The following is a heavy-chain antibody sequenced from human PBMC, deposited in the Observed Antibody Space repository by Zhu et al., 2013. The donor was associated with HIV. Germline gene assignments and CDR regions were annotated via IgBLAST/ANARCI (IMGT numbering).Heavy chain of an antibody. J-gene: IGHJ6*03. V-gene: IGHV1-24*01. CDR2: FDIEQGET. Sequence: QVQLVQSGAEVRKPGASVRLSCKVSGYTLTELSMHWVRQAPGRGLEWVGGFDIEQGETIYAQKFQDRVTLTEDTSTDTAFMELTSLRSEDTAVYYCARSGYSYDTRLYYYYMDVWGKGTTVTVSS. CDR1: GYTLTELS. CDR3: ARSGYSYDTRLYYYYMDV. D-gene: IGHD5-18*01.